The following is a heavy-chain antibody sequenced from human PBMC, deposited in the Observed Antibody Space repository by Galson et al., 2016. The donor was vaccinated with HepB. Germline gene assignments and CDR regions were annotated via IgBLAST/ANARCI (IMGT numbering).Heavy chain of an antibody. J-gene: IGHJ4*02. CDR2: VNPVLNTA. V-gene: IGHV1-69*13. Sequence: SVKVSCKASGVTFTNYAISWVRQAPGQGLEWMGGVNPVLNTANYAQKFQGRVTITADESTGTSFMELKYLRSGDTALYYCAGQMSASGNSPFDYWGQGAPVTVSA. CDR3: AGQMSASGNSPFDY. CDR1: GVTFTNYA. D-gene: IGHD3-10*01.